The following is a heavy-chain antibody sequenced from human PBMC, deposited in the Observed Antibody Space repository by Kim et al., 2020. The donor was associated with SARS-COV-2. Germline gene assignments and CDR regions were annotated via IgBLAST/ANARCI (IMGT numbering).Heavy chain of an antibody. CDR3: ARERGGYDFDY. V-gene: IGHV3-21*05. D-gene: IGHD1-1*01. CDR2: IKDRSDFI. CDR1: GFSLSPYT. J-gene: IGHJ4*02. Sequence: GGSLRLSCAASGFSLSPYTISWVRQAPGKGLECISYIKDRSDFIYYADSVRGRFTISRDNAKNSLSLQMNGLRDDDTAVYYCARERGGYDFDYWGQGTLV.